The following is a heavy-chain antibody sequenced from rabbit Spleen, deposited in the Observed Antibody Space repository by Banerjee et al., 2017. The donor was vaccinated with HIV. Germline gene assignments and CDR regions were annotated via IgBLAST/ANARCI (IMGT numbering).Heavy chain of an antibody. J-gene: IGHJ4*01. D-gene: IGHD1-1*01. CDR1: GVSFSSSSY. CDR3: ARDLVAVIGWNFNL. CDR2: INTVTGKT. Sequence: QSLEESGGDLVKPGASLTLTCTASGVSFSSSSYMCWVRQAPGKGLEWIACINTVTGKTVYASWAKGRFIVSRTSATTVTLQMTSLTAADTATYFCARDLVAVIGWNFNLWGPGTLVTVS. V-gene: IGHV1S40*01.